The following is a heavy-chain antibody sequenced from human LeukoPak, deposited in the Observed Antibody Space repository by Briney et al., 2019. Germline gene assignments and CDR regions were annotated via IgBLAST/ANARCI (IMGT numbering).Heavy chain of an antibody. CDR3: AKEGDVGN. Sequence: GGSLRLSCAVSGFPFDDYAMHRVRQRPGKGLEWVSGISWNGGNIGYGDSVKGRFTISRDNSKNTLYLQMNSLRAEDTAVYYCAKEGDVGNWGQGTLVTVSS. CDR1: GFPFDDYA. J-gene: IGHJ4*02. V-gene: IGHV3-9*01. CDR2: ISWNGGNI. D-gene: IGHD3-16*01.